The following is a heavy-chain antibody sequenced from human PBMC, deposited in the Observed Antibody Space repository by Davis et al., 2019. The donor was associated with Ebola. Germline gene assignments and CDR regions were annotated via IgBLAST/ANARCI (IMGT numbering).Heavy chain of an antibody. J-gene: IGHJ4*02. V-gene: IGHV3-9*01. D-gene: IGHD6-13*01. Sequence: PGGSLRLSCAASGFTFDDYAMHWVRQIPGKGLEWVSGIIWNSGVIGYADSVKGRFTISRDNAKNTLYLQMNSLRAEDTAVYYCAIPPGYSSSWAFDYWGQGTLVTVSS. CDR2: IIWNSGVI. CDR1: GFTFDDYA. CDR3: AIPPGYSSSWAFDY.